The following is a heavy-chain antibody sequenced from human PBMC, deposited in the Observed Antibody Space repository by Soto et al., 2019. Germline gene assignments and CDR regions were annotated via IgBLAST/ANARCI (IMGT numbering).Heavy chain of an antibody. V-gene: IGHV3-74*01. D-gene: IGHD2-2*01. J-gene: IGHJ4*02. CDR3: VRGHYPSSGPSWPHRPFDN. CDR2: INSDGTST. Sequence: PGGSLRLSCAASGFTFSAFWMHWVRQTPGKGLVWVSRINSDGTSTIYADSVEGRFTISRDNAKNTLYLQMNSLGVEDTAVYYCVRGHYPSSGPSWPHRPFDNWGQGTLVTVSS. CDR1: GFTFSAFW.